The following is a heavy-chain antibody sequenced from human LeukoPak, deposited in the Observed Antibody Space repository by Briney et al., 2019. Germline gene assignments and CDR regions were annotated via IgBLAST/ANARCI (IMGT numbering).Heavy chain of an antibody. D-gene: IGHD3-22*01. V-gene: IGHV4-34*01. Sequence: SETLSLTCAVYGGSFSGYYWSWIRQPPGKGLEWIGEINHSGSTNYNPSLKSRVTISVDTSKNQFSLKLSSVTDADTAVYYCARGLGRITMIVVWGRRYFDLWGRGTLVTVSS. CDR2: INHSGST. CDR3: ARGLGRITMIVVWGRRYFDL. CDR1: GGSFSGYY. J-gene: IGHJ2*01.